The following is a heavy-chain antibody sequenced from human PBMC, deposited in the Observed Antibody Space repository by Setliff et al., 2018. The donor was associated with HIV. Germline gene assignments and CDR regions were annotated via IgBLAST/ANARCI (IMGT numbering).Heavy chain of an antibody. J-gene: IGHJ4*02. D-gene: IGHD3-22*01. CDR3: AHRLSYYDTSGYYSYYFDY. CDR2: IYWNDDK. V-gene: IGHV2-5*01. CDR1: GFSLSTSGVG. Sequence: GSGPTLVNPTQTLTLTCTFSGFSLSTSGVGVGWIRQPPGRALEWLALIYWNDDKRYSPSLKSRLTITQDTSKNQVVLTMTNMDPVDTATYYCAHRLSYYDTSGYYSYYFDYWGQGTLVTVSS.